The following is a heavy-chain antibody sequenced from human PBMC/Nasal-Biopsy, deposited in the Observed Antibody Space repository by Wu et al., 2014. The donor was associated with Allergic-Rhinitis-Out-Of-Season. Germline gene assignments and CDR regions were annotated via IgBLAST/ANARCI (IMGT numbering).Heavy chain of an antibody. Sequence: TLSLTCTVSGGSISSGSYYWSWIRQPAGKGLEWIGRIYTSGSTNYNPSLKSRVTMSVDTSKNQFSLKLSSVTAADTAVYYCARDQTYDILTGFYWYLRSLGPWHPGHCLL. D-gene: IGHD3-9*01. CDR3: ARDQTYDILTGFYWYLRS. CDR2: IYTSGST. J-gene: IGHJ2*01. V-gene: IGHV4-61*02. CDR1: GGSISSGSYY.